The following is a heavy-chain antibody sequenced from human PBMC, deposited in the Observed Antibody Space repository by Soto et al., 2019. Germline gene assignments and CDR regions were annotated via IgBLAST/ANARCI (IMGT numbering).Heavy chain of an antibody. V-gene: IGHV5-10-1*01. CDR3: ASPIIAVAGYYYYGMDV. CDR1: GYSFTSYW. D-gene: IGHD6-19*01. CDR2: IDPSDSYT. Sequence: GESLKISCKGSGYSFTSYWISWVRQMPGKGLEWMGRIDPSDSYTNYSPSFQGHVTISADKSISTAYLQWGSLKASDTAMYYCASPIIAVAGYYYYGMDVWGQGTTVTVSS. J-gene: IGHJ6*02.